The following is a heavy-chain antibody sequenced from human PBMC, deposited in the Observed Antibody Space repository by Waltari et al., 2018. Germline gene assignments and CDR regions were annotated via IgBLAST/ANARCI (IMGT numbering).Heavy chain of an antibody. CDR3: AISTGSDWYFDL. D-gene: IGHD2-8*02. J-gene: IGHJ2*01. CDR1: GDTFSNYA. V-gene: IGHV1-69*01. Sequence: QVQLVQSGAEVKKPGSSVKVSCKASGDTFSNYAIAWVRQAPGQGLEWMGGIIPSFGAPKSAQKCQGRVTITADESTSTAYMALSSLRSDDTAVYYCAISTGSDWYFDLWGRGTLVTVSS. CDR2: IIPSFGAP.